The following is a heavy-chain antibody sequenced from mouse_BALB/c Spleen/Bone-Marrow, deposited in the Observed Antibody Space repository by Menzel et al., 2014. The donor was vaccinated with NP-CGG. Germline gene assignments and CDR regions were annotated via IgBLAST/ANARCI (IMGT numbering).Heavy chain of an antibody. CDR3: ARRDYDGYPYALDY. J-gene: IGHJ4*01. Sequence: QVQLQQPGAELVRPGTSVKISCKASGYAFTNYWLGWVKQRPGHGLEWIGNIYPGGGHIYYNEKFKGKATLTADKSSSTAYMQLSSLTPEDSAVYFCARRDYDGYPYALDYWGQGTSVTVSS. CDR1: GYAFTNYW. CDR2: IYPGGGHI. D-gene: IGHD2-3*01. V-gene: IGHV1-63*01.